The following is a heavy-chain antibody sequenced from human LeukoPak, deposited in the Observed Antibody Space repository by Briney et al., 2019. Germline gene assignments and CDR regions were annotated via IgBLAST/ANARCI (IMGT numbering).Heavy chain of an antibody. CDR2: FNSDGSST. D-gene: IGHD3-3*01. CDR1: GFTFSSYW. J-gene: IGHJ5*02. Sequence: QAGGSLRLSCAASGFTFSSYWMHWVRQAPGKGLVWVSRFNSDGSSTSYADSVKGRFTISRDNAKNTLYLQMNSLRAEDTAVYYCARVEGYDFWSGYYSLYNWFDPWGQGTLVTVSS. V-gene: IGHV3-74*01. CDR3: ARVEGYDFWSGYYSLYNWFDP.